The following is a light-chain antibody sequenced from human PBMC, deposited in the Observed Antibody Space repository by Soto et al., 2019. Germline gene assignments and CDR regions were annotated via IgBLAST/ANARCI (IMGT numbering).Light chain of an antibody. J-gene: IGLJ3*02. CDR3: QTWGSGIYWV. Sequence: QLVLTQSPSASASLGASVKLTCTLSSGHSSYAIAWHQQQPEKGPRYLMKLNSDGSHSKGDGIPDRFSGSSSGAERYLTISSLHSEDEADYYCQTWGSGIYWVFGGGTKLTVL. CDR2: LNSDGSH. V-gene: IGLV4-69*01. CDR1: SGHSSYA.